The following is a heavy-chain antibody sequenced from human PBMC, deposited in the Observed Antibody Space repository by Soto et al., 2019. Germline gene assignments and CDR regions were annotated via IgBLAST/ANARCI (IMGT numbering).Heavy chain of an antibody. CDR3: XXXXXXSXXXQWFDP. V-gene: IGHV3-23*01. CDR2: ISGGGDNT. Sequence: EVQLLESGGGLVQPGGSLRLSCAASAFTFRRFAMRRVRQTPENGLEWVSAISGGGDNTFDADSVKGRFTISRDNSKXTXXXXXXXXXXXXXXXXXXXXXXXXSXXXQWFDPWGQGTLVTVSS. CDR1: AFTFRRFA. J-gene: IGHJ5*02.